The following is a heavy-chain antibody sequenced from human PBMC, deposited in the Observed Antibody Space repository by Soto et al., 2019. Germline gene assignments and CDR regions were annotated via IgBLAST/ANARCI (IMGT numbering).Heavy chain of an antibody. J-gene: IGHJ1*01. CDR2: ITWNADTT. CDR3: VKDKGGATSLAEYFQH. V-gene: IGHV3-43*01. D-gene: IGHD1-26*01. Sequence: GSLRLSCAASGFTCDDYTMHWVRQAPGKGLEWVSLITWNADTTYYADSVRGRFTISRDNSKNSLSLEMNSLRSEDTALYYCVKDKGGATSLAEYFQHWGQGTLVTVSS. CDR1: GFTCDDYT.